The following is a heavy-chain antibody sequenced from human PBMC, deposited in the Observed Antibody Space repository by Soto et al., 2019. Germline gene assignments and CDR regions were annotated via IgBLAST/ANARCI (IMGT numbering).Heavy chain of an antibody. Sequence: GGSLRLSCVGSGFTFSGYEMNWVRQAPGKGLECVSYITGGSTIYYADSVKGRFTVSRDNAENSLYLQMNSLRDEDTAVYYCARGPNTAVAGRFDYWGQGTLVTVSS. CDR1: GFTFSGYE. CDR2: ITGGSTI. V-gene: IGHV3-48*03. D-gene: IGHD6-19*01. CDR3: ARGPNTAVAGRFDY. J-gene: IGHJ4*02.